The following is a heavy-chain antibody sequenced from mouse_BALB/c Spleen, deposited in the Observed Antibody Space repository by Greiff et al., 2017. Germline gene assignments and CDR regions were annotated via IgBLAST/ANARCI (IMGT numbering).Heavy chain of an antibody. D-gene: IGHD2-1*01. CDR3: ARSRAYGNDYFDY. Sequence: EVKLVESGGGLVQPGGSRKLSCAASGFTFSSFGMHWVRQAPEKGLEWVAYISSGSSTIYYADTVKGRFTISRDNPKNTLFLQMTSLRSEDTAMYYCARSRAYGNDYFDYWGQGTTLTVSS. V-gene: IGHV5-17*02. CDR1: GFTFSSFG. J-gene: IGHJ2*01. CDR2: ISSGSSTI.